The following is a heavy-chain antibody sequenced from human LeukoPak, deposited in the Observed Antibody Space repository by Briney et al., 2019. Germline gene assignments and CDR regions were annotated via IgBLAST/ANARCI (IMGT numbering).Heavy chain of an antibody. V-gene: IGHV4-38-2*01. CDR1: GFTFDDYG. D-gene: IGHD3-3*01. CDR3: ARGVTYYDFWSGYYRALNFDY. Sequence: GSLRLSCAASGFTFDDYGMSWVRQAPGKGLEWIGSIYHSGSTYYNPSLKSRVTISVDTSKNQFSLKLSSVTAADTAVYYCARGVTYYDFWSGYYRALNFDYWGQGTLVTVSS. CDR2: IYHSGST. J-gene: IGHJ4*02.